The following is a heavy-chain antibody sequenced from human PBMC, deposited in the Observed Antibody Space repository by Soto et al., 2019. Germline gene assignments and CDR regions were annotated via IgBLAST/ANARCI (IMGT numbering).Heavy chain of an antibody. J-gene: IGHJ5*01. D-gene: IGHD6-13*01. CDR1: GGAFSSYT. CDR3: ARDQQQLDVNWLAS. CDR2: IIPILGIA. V-gene: IGHV1-69*04. Sequence: GISVKASCKACGGAFSSYTLCWVRQANGQGLEWMGRIIPILGIANYAQKFQGRVTITADKSTSTAYMELSSLRSEDTAVYYCARDQQQLDVNWLASWGHGTPVTV.